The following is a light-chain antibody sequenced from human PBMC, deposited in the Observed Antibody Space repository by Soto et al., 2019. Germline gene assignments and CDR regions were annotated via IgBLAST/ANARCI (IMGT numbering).Light chain of an antibody. CDR1: NIGSKS. J-gene: IGLJ2*01. CDR3: QVWDSSSDLVV. CDR2: GDS. Sequence: SYELTQPHSVSVAPGQTARITCGGNNIGSKSVHWYQQKPGQAPVLVVYGDSDRPSGIPERFSGSNSGNTATLTISRVEAGDEADYYCQVWDSSSDLVVFGGGTKLTVL. V-gene: IGLV3-21*02.